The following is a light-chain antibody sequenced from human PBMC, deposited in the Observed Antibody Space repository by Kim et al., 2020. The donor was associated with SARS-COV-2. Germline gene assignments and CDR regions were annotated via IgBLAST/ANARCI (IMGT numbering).Light chain of an antibody. CDR1: QSVSSN. J-gene: IGKJ4*02. CDR2: GAS. Sequence: EIVMTQSPATLSVSPGERATLSCRASQSVSSNLAWYQQKPGQAPRLIIYGASTRATGIPARFSGSGSGTEFTLSISSLQSEDFAVYYCQQYNNWPPLTVGGGTKMEI. CDR3: QQYNNWPPLT. V-gene: IGKV3-15*01.